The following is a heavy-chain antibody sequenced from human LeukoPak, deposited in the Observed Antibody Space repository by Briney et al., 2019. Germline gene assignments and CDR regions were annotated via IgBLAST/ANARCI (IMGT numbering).Heavy chain of an antibody. V-gene: IGHV3-7*01. CDR1: GFTSSSYW. CDR2: IKQDGSEK. Sequence: GGSLRLSCAASGFTSSSYWLSWVRQAPGKGLEWVANIKQDGSEKYCVDSVKGRFTISRDNAKNSLYLQMNSLRAEDTAVYYCARDGVRGHDIWGQGTMVTVSS. D-gene: IGHD3-10*01. CDR3: ARDGVRGHDI. J-gene: IGHJ3*02.